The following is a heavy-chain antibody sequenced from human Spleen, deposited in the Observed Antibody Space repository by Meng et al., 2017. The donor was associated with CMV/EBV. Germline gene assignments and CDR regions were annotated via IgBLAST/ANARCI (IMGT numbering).Heavy chain of an antibody. D-gene: IGHD3-22*01. V-gene: IGHV4-34*11. CDR1: GGSFSGYY. CDR2: IYYSGST. Sequence: GSLRLSCAAYGGSFSGYYWSWICQPPGKGLEWIGCIYYSGSTYYNPSLKSRVTISVDTSKNHFSLHLSSVTAADTAVYYCARERIGPYYYGTSGYYPLPFDYWGQGALVTVSS. CDR3: ARERIGPYYYGTSGYYPLPFDY. J-gene: IGHJ4*02.